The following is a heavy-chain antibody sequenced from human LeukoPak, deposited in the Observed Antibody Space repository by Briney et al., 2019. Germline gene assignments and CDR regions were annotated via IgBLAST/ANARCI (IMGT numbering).Heavy chain of an antibody. CDR3: ARDLGYGALDP. J-gene: IGHJ5*02. CDR2: INPDGSQT. D-gene: IGHD4-17*01. CDR1: GFTFSSYW. V-gene: IGHV3-7*01. Sequence: GGSLRLSCAASGFTFSSYWMNWARQAPGKGLEWVALINPDGSQTNYVDSVKGRLTISRDNAGNSLYLQMNSLRAEDTAVYYCARDLGYGALDPWGQGTLVTVSS.